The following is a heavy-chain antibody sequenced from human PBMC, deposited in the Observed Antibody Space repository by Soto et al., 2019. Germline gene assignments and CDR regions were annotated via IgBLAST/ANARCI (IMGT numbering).Heavy chain of an antibody. CDR1: GFTFSSYA. D-gene: IGHD6-13*01. Sequence: GGSLRLSCAASGFTFSSYAMHWVRQAPGKGLEWVAVISYDGSNKYYADSVKGRFTISRDNSKNTLYLQMDSLRAEDTAVYYCARDILNSSFDPWGQGTLVTVSS. V-gene: IGHV3-30-3*01. CDR3: ARDILNSSFDP. J-gene: IGHJ5*02. CDR2: ISYDGSNK.